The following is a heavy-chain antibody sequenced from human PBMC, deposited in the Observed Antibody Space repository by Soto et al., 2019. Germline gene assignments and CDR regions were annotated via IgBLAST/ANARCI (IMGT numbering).Heavy chain of an antibody. CDR2: IVVGSGNT. V-gene: IGHV1-58*01. J-gene: IGHJ4*02. CDR3: AAVSLAGYGSGSYFDY. D-gene: IGHD3-10*01. CDR1: GFTFTSSD. Sequence: SVKVSCKASGFTFTSSDVQWVRQARGQRLEWIGWIVVGSGNTNYAQKFQERVTITRDMSTSTAYMELSSLRSEDTAVYYCAAVSLAGYGSGSYFDYWGQGTLVTVSS.